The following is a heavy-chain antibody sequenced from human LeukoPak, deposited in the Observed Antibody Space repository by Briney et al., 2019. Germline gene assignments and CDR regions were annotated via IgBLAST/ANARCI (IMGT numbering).Heavy chain of an antibody. CDR3: AGQYSSGWYRDDY. V-gene: IGHV3-48*01. CDR1: GLTFSSYS. D-gene: IGHD6-19*01. Sequence: GGSLRLSCAASGLTFSSYSMNWVRQAPGKGLEWVSYISSSSSPIYYADSVKGRFTISRDNAKTSLYLQMNSLRAEDTAVYYCAGQYSSGWYRDDYWGQGTLVTVSS. CDR2: ISSSSSPI. J-gene: IGHJ4*02.